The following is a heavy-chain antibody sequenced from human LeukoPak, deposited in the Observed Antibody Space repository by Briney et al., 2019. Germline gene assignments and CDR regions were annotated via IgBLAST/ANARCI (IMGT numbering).Heavy chain of an antibody. CDR3: ARQRANYYFDY. Sequence: SETLSLTCTVSGGSIGSYYWSWIRQHPGKGLEWIGYVYYTGSTNYNPSLKSRVTISIDTSKNQFSLKLSSVTAADTAVYYCARQRANYYFDYWGQGTLVTVSS. D-gene: IGHD4/OR15-4a*01. V-gene: IGHV4-59*08. CDR2: VYYTGST. J-gene: IGHJ4*02. CDR1: GGSIGSYY.